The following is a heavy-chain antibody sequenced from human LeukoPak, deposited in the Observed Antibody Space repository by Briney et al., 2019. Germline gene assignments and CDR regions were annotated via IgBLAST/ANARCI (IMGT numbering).Heavy chain of an antibody. CDR3: AARPYDYVWGSFDY. CDR2: INTDGSST. V-gene: IGHV3-74*01. J-gene: IGHJ4*02. D-gene: IGHD3-16*01. Sequence: GGSLRLSCAASGFTFSNYWMHWVRQVPAKGLVWVSGINTDGSSTRYADSVEGRFTISRDNSKNTLYLQMNSLRAEDTAVYYCAARPYDYVWGSFDYWGQGTLVTVSS. CDR1: GFTFSNYW.